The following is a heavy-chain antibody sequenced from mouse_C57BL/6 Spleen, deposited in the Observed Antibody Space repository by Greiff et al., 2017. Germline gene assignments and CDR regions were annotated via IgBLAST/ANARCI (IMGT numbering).Heavy chain of an antibody. J-gene: IGHJ2*01. V-gene: IGHV1-69*01. CDR3: ARSGGHDY. Sequence: VQLQQPGAELVMPGASVKLSCKASGYTFTSYWMHWVKQRPGQGLEWIGEIDPSDSYTNYNQKFKGKSTLTVDKSSSTAYMQLSSLTSEDSAVYYCARSGGHDYWGEGTALTVSS. CDR1: GYTFTSYW. CDR2: IDPSDSYT. D-gene: IGHD3-1*01.